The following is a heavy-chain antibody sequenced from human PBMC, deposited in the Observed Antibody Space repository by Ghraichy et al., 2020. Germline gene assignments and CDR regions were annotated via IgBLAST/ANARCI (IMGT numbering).Heavy chain of an antibody. CDR1: GGSISSSNW. J-gene: IGHJ5*02. CDR3: ATAEITPPGNWFDP. Sequence: SETLSLTCAVSGGSISSSNWWSWVRQPPGKGLEWIGEIYPSGSTNYNPSLKSRLTISVDKSRNQFSLKLTSVTAADTAVYYCATAEITPPGNWFDPWGQGTLVTVSS. V-gene: IGHV4-4*02. D-gene: IGHD3-16*01. CDR2: IYPSGST.